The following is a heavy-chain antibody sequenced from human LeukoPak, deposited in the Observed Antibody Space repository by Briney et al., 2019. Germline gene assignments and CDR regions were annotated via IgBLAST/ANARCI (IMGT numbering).Heavy chain of an antibody. J-gene: IGHJ5*02. D-gene: IGHD6-6*01. CDR1: GGSFSGYY. Sequence: SETLSLTCAVYGGSFSGYYWSWIRQPPGKGLEWIGEINHSGSTNYNPSLKSRVTISVDTSKNQFSLKLSSVTAADTAVYYCARSRIAAPFDPWGQGTLVTVSS. V-gene: IGHV4-34*01. CDR3: ARSRIAAPFDP. CDR2: INHSGST.